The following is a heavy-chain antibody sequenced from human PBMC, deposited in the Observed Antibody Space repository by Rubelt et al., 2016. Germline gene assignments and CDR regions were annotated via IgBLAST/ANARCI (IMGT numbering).Heavy chain of an antibody. Sequence: TFSSYAISWVRQAPGQGLEWMGGIIPIFGTANYAQKFQGRVTITVDESTSTAYMELSSLRSEDTAVYYCARKSYGDTGYYFDYWGQGTLVTVSS. V-gene: IGHV1-69*01. CDR1: TFSSYA. CDR3: ARKSYGDTGYYFDY. J-gene: IGHJ4*02. CDR2: IIPIFGTA. D-gene: IGHD4-17*01.